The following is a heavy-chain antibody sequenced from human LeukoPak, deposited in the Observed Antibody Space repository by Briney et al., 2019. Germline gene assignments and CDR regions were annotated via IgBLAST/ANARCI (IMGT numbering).Heavy chain of an antibody. J-gene: IGHJ4*02. D-gene: IGHD2-8*02. CDR3: ARGGRTADY. CDR1: GFTFSDYY. CDR2: IYYSGST. V-gene: IGHV4-59*01. Sequence: GSLRLSCAASGFTFSDYYMSWIRQPPGKGLEWIGYIYYSGSTNYNPSLKSRVTISVDTSKNQFSLKLTSVTAADTAVYYCARGGRTADYWGQGTLVTVSS.